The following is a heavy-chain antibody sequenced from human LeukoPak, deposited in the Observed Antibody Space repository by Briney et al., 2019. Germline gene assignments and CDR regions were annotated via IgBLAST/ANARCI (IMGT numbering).Heavy chain of an antibody. CDR3: GRGLPMSSSWESYFDY. D-gene: IGHD6-13*01. J-gene: IGHJ4*02. CDR1: GYTFTGYY. Sequence: ASVKVSCKASGYTFTGYYMHWVRQAPGQGLEWMGWINPNSGGTTYAQKFQGRVTMTRDTSISTSYMELSRLRSDDTAVYYCGRGLPMSSSWESYFDYWGQGTLVTVSS. V-gene: IGHV1-2*02. CDR2: INPNSGGT.